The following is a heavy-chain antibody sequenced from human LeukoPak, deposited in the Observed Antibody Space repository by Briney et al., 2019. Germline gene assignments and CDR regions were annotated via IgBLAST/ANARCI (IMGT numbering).Heavy chain of an antibody. CDR3: ARRSTDSSGYSQFDY. V-gene: IGHV5-51*01. Sequence: GESLKISCKGFGYIFTNYWIGWVRKIPGKGLEWMGIIYPGDSDTRYSPSFQGHVTFSADKSVSTAYLQWSSLKASDTAMYYCARRSTDSSGYSQFDYWGQGTLVTVSS. CDR2: IYPGDSDT. D-gene: IGHD3-22*01. J-gene: IGHJ4*02. CDR1: GYIFTNYW.